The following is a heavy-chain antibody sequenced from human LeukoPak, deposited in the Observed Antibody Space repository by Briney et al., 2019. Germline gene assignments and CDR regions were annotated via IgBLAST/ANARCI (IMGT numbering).Heavy chain of an antibody. Sequence: KPSETLSLTCTVSGGSISSSSYYWGWIRQPPGKGPEWIGSIYYSGSTYYNPSLKSRVTISVDTSKNQFSLKLSSVTAADTAVYYCARAGRAARPGFDYWGQGTLVTVSS. CDR3: ARAGRAARPGFDY. CDR2: IYYSGST. CDR1: GGSISSSSYY. D-gene: IGHD6-6*01. V-gene: IGHV4-39*07. J-gene: IGHJ4*02.